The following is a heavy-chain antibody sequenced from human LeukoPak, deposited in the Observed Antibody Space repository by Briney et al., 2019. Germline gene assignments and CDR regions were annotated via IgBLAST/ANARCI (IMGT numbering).Heavy chain of an antibody. D-gene: IGHD3-10*01. CDR3: AKVIRGVRGVTRFDP. V-gene: IGHV3-23*01. Sequence: QPGGSLRLSCAASGFTFSKYAMNWVRQAPGKGLEWVSEISGSGGSTYYADSVKGRFTISRDNSKDTLYLQMNSLRAEDTAVYYCAKVIRGVRGVTRFDPWGQGTLVTVSS. CDR1: GFTFSKYA. CDR2: ISGSGGST. J-gene: IGHJ5*02.